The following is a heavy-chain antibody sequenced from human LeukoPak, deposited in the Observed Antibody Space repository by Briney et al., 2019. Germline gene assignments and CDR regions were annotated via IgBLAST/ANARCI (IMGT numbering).Heavy chain of an antibody. CDR2: IKQDGSER. CDR1: GFTFSSYW. V-gene: IGHV3-7*04. CDR3: ARGGSYLSAFDI. J-gene: IGHJ3*02. D-gene: IGHD1-26*01. Sequence: PGGSLRLSCAASGFTFSSYWMSWVRQAPGKGLEWVANIKQDGSERYYVDSVKGRFTISRDNAKNLLYLQMNSPRAEDTAVYYCARGGSYLSAFDIWGQGTMVTVSS.